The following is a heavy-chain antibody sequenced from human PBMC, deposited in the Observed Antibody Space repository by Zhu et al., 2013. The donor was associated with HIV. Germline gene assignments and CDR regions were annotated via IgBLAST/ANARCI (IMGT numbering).Heavy chain of an antibody. CDR3: AARSNYYYGMDV. V-gene: IGHV1-58*01. CDR1: GFTFTSSA. Sequence: QLVQSGPEVKKPGTSVKVSCKASGFTFTSSAVQWVRQARGQRLEWIGWIVVGSGNTNYAQKFQERVTITRDMSTSTAYMELSSLRSEDTAVYYCAARSNYYYGMDVWGQGTTVTVSS. CDR2: IVVGSGNT. J-gene: IGHJ6*02.